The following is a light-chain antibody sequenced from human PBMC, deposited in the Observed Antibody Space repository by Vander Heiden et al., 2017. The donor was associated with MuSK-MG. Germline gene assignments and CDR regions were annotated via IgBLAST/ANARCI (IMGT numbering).Light chain of an antibody. CDR3: MQSGQRPYT. CDR1: QSLVHTNGDTF. Sequence: DVVMTQSPLSLPVTLGQPASISCRSSQSLVHTNGDTFLTWFQQRPGQSPRRLIYKVSNRGSGVPDRFSGSGSGTDFTLHISRVEAEDVGVYYCMQSGQRPYTFGQGTKLEI. J-gene: IGKJ2*01. CDR2: KVS. V-gene: IGKV2-30*02.